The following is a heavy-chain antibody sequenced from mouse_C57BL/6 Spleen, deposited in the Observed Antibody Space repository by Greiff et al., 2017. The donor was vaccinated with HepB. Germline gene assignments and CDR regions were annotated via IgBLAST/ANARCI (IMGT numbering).Heavy chain of an antibody. CDR1: GYTFTSYW. CDR3: ARSPLYVSSLYYFDY. V-gene: IGHV1-64*01. D-gene: IGHD1-1*01. Sequence: QVQLQQPGAELVKPGASVKLSCKASGYTFTSYWMHWVKQRPGQGLEWIGMIHPNSGSTNYNEKFKSKATLTVDKSSSTAYMQLSSLTSEDSAVYYCARSPLYVSSLYYFDYWGQGTTLTVSS. CDR2: IHPNSGST. J-gene: IGHJ2*01.